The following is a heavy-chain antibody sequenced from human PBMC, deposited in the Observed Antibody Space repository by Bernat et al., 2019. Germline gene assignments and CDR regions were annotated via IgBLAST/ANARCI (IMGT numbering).Heavy chain of an antibody. J-gene: IGHJ2*01. D-gene: IGHD5-24*01. CDR3: ARDYGGDGYNYNWYFDL. V-gene: IGHV4-59*01. Sequence: QVQLQESGPGLVKPSETLSLTCTVSGGSISSYYWSWIRQPPGKGLEWIGYIYYSGSTNYNPSLKSRVISVDTSKNQFSLKLSSVTAADTAVYYCARDYGGDGYNYNWYFDLWGRGTLVTVSS. CDR2: IYYSGST. CDR1: GGSISSYY.